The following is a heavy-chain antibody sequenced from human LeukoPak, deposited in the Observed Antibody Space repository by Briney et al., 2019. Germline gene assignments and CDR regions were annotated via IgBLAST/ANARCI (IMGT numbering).Heavy chain of an antibody. CDR3: ARDFAGDRDY. V-gene: IGHV3-74*01. J-gene: IGHJ4*02. CDR2: INSDGRTT. D-gene: IGHD4-17*01. CDR1: GFTFSSYW. Sequence: GGSLRLSCAASGFTFSSYWMHWVRQAPGKGLVWVSRINSDGRTTTYTDSVKGRFTISRDNAKNTLYLQMNSLRAEDTAVYYCARDFAGDRDYWGQGTLVTVSS.